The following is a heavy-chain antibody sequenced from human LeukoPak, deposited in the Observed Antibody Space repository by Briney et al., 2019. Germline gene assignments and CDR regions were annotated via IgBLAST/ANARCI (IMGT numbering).Heavy chain of an antibody. V-gene: IGHV4-61*01. CDR2: IYYSGST. CDR3: ASYCSSTSCYADFDY. J-gene: IGHJ4*02. D-gene: IGHD2-2*01. CDR1: GGSVSSGSYY. Sequence: SETLSLTCTVSGGSVSSGSYYWSWIRQPPGTGLEWIGYIYYSGSTNYNPSLKSRVTISVDTSKNQFSLKLSSVTAADTAVYYCASYCSSTSCYADFDYWGQGTLVTVSS.